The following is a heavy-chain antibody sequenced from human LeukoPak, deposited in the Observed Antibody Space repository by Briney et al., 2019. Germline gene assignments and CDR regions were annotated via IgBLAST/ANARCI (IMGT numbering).Heavy chain of an antibody. CDR3: ASIVVEDNWSDP. J-gene: IGHJ5*02. CDR1: GFTFSSYA. V-gene: IGHV3-30-3*01. D-gene: IGHD2-15*01. Sequence: GRSLRLSCAASGFTFSSYAMHWVRQAPGKGLEWVAVISYDGSNKYYADSVKGRFTISRDNSKNTLYLQMNSLRAEDTAVYYCASIVVEDNWSDPWGQGTLVTVSS. CDR2: ISYDGSNK.